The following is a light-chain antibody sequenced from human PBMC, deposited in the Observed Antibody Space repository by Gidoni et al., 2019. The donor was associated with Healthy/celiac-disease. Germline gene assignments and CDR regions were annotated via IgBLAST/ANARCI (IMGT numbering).Light chain of an antibody. CDR2: AAS. J-gene: IGKJ1*01. Sequence: AIHMTQSPSSLSASVGDRVTITCRASQGIRNDLGWYQQKPGKAPKLLIYAASSLQSGVPSRFSGSGSGTDFTLTIRSLKPEDFATYYCLQDYNYPWTFGQGTKVEIK. CDR3: LQDYNYPWT. V-gene: IGKV1-6*01. CDR1: QGIRND.